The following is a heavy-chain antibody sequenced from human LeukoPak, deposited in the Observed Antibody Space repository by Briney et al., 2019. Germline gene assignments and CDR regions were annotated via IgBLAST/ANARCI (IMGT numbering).Heavy chain of an antibody. CDR3: ARCLSYYDFCSGSFDI. CDR1: GGSISSYY. CDR2: IYTSGST. D-gene: IGHD3-3*01. J-gene: IGHJ3*02. V-gene: IGHV4-4*07. Sequence: PSETLSLTCTVSGGSISSYYWSWIRQPAGKGLEWIGRIYTSGSTNYNPSLKSRVTMSVDTSKNQFSLKLSSVTAADTAVYYCARCLSYYDFCSGSFDIWGQGTMVTVSS.